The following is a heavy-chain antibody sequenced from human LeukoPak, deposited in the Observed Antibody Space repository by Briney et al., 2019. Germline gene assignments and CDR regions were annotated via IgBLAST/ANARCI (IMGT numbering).Heavy chain of an antibody. CDR1: GFRFSNYW. D-gene: IGHD5-18*01. CDR2: IKREGNEK. Sequence: CGSLSLSCAASGFRFSNYWIRWVVPAPVKGRERVANIKREGNEKHYVESLKGRFTISRDNAKNSLYLKMNSLRAEDTAVYYCARGRRGYSYGLDYWGQGTLVTVSS. V-gene: IGHV3-7*04. CDR3: ARGRRGYSYGLDY. J-gene: IGHJ4*02.